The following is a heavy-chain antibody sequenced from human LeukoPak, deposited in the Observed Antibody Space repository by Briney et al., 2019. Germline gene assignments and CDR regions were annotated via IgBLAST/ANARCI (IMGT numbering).Heavy chain of an antibody. V-gene: IGHV1-2*02. D-gene: IGHD1-7*01. CDR2: INPSNGGT. Sequence: ASVKVSCKASGYSFICYYVHWVRQAPGQGLEWMGWINPSNGGTNYAQKFQGRVTMTRDTSINIGYLELTRLRSDDTAVYYCVRDNGGVPGTFDLWGQGTLVTVSS. CDR1: GYSFICYY. J-gene: IGHJ4*02. CDR3: VRDNGGVPGTFDL.